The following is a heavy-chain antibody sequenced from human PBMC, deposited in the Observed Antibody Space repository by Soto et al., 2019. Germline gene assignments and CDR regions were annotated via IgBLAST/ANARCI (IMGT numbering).Heavy chain of an antibody. CDR2: IYYSGST. D-gene: IGHD3-22*01. V-gene: IGHV4-31*03. CDR3: ARGKAAVVIRSNWFDP. J-gene: IGHJ5*02. Sequence: SETLSLTCTVSGGSISSGGYYWSWIRQHPGKGLEWLGYIYYSGSTYYNPSLKSRVTISVDTSKNQFSLKLSSVTAADTAVYYCARGKAAVVIRSNWFDPWGQGTLVTVSS. CDR1: GGSISSGGYY.